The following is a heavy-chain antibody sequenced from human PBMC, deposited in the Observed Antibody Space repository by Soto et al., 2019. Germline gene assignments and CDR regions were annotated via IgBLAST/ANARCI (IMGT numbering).Heavy chain of an antibody. J-gene: IGHJ6*02. CDR2: INAGNGNT. D-gene: IGHD2-15*01. V-gene: IGHV1-3*01. CDR1: GYTFTSYA. CDR3: ARGKGSGYCSGGSCYPVYYYYGMDV. Sequence: QVPLVQSGAEVKKPGASVKVSCKASGYTFTSYAMHWVRQAPGQRLEWMGWINAGNGNTKYSQKLQGRVTMTTDTSTSTAYMELRSLRSDDTAVYYCARGKGSGYCSGGSCYPVYYYYGMDVWGQGTTVTVSS.